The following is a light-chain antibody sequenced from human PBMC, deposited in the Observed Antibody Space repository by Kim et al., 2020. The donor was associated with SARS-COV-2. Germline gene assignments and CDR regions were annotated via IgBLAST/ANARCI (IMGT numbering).Light chain of an antibody. CDR3: QHRSIVPPGN. CDR1: QSVGSS. V-gene: IGKV3-11*01. Sequence: EIVLTQSPATLSLSPGERATLSCRAGQSVGSSLAWYQQKPGQAPRLLIYDASNRATGIPARFSGSGSGTDFTLTISSLQPEDFAVYYCQHRSIVPPGNFGQGTKLEI. CDR2: DAS. J-gene: IGKJ2*02.